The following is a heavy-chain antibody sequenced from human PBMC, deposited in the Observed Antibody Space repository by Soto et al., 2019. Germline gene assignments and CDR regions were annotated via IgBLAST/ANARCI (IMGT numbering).Heavy chain of an antibody. Sequence: SETLSLTCTVSGGSISSGDYYWSWIRQPPGKGLEWIGYIYYSGSTYYNPSLKSRVTISVGTSKNQFSLKLSSVTAADTAVYYCARASPNPGMDVWGQGTTVTVSS. CDR2: IYYSGST. V-gene: IGHV4-30-4*01. CDR3: ARASPNPGMDV. CDR1: GGSISSGDYY. J-gene: IGHJ6*02.